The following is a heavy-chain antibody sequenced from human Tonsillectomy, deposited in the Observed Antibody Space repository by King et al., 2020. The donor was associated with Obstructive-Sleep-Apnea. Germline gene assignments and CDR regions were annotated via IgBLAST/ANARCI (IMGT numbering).Heavy chain of an antibody. Sequence: VQLVESGGGLVQPGGSLRLSCAASGFTFSSYSMNWVRQAPGKGLEWVSYISSSSSTIYYADSVKGRFTISRDNAKNSLYLQMNSLRAEDTAVYYCARDRVLRDWGQGTLVTVSS. CDR1: GFTFSSYS. CDR3: ARDRVLRD. D-gene: IGHD4-17*01. CDR2: ISSSSSTI. V-gene: IGHV3-48*04. J-gene: IGHJ4*02.